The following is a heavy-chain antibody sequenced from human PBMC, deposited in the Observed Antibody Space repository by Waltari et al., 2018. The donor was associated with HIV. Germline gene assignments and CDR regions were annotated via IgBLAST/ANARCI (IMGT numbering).Heavy chain of an antibody. J-gene: IGHJ4*02. CDR3: ARQTAMVTSYFDY. Sequence: QVHLQESGPGLVTPSETLSLTCTVSGGSISSYYWSWIRQPPGKGLEWIGYIYYSGSTTYNPSLKSRVTISVDTSKNQFSLKLSSVTAADTAVYYCARQTAMVTSYFDYWGQGTLVTVSS. V-gene: IGHV4-59*01. D-gene: IGHD5-18*01. CDR2: IYYSGST. CDR1: GGSISSYY.